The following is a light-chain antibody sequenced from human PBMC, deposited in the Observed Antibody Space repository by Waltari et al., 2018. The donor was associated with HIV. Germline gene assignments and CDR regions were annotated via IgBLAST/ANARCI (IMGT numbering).Light chain of an antibody. Sequence: DIVMTQSPDSLAVSLGERATINCKSSQSVLYSSNHNNYLAWYQQKPGRPPKLLIYWASTRESGVPDRFSCSGSGTDFTLTISSLQAEDVAVYYCQQYYSTPYSFGQGTKLEIK. CDR3: QQYYSTPYS. V-gene: IGKV4-1*01. J-gene: IGKJ2*03. CDR1: QSVLYSSNHNNY. CDR2: WAS.